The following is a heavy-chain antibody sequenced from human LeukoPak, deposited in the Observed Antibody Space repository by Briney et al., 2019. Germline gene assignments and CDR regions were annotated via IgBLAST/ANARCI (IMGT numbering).Heavy chain of an antibody. Sequence: SETLSLTCTVSGGSISSYYWSWIRQPAGKGLEWIGHMDTSGHTNYNSSLMSRVTMSVDTSKNQFSLRLTSVTAADTAVYYCARHWSHSVAQFGRSFWFDPWGQGTLVTVSS. CDR2: MDTSGHT. D-gene: IGHD2-15*01. V-gene: IGHV4-4*07. CDR3: ARHWSHSVAQFGRSFWFDP. J-gene: IGHJ5*02. CDR1: GGSISSYY.